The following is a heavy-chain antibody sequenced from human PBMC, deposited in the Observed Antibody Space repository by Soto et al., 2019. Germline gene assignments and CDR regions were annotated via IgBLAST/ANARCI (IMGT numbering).Heavy chain of an antibody. CDR3: ARGGDCSSTSCYSPNYYYGLDV. J-gene: IGHJ6*02. V-gene: IGHV1-18*01. D-gene: IGHD2-2*01. CDR2: ISSYNGYT. CDR1: GYNFPSFI. Sequence: QVQLVQSGAEVKKPGASVKVSCKASGYNFPSFIISWVRQAPGQGLEWLGWISSYNGYTKYAEKFQGRVTMTAHTSTSTAYMELRSLRSDDTAVYYCARGGDCSSTSCYSPNYYYGLDVWGQGTKVTVS.